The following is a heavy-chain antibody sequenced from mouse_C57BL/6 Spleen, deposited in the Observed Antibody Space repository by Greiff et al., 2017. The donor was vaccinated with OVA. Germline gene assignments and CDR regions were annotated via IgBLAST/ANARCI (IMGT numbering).Heavy chain of an antibody. Sequence: VQLQQPGAELVRPGSSVKLSCKASGYTFTSYWMDWVKPRPGPGLEWIGNLYPSDSETHYNPKFKDNATLTVDKSSITAYMQLSSLTSEDSAVYYGARSGYDYDGGAWFAYWGQGTLVTVSA. CDR3: ARSGYDYDGGAWFAY. D-gene: IGHD2-4*01. CDR1: GYTFTSYW. CDR2: LYPSDSET. V-gene: IGHV1-61*01. J-gene: IGHJ3*01.